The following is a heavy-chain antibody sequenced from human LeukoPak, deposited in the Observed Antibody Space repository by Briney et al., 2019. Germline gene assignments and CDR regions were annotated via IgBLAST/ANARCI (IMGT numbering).Heavy chain of an antibody. CDR2: IYYSGST. V-gene: IGHV4-38-2*02. D-gene: IGHD5/OR15-5a*01. CDR1: GFSISSGHY. CDR3: ARDLSPPGGSVRAFDI. Sequence: PSETLSLTCSVSGFSISSGHYWGWIRQPPGKGLQWIGSIYYSGSTYYNPSLKSRVTISVDTSKNQFSLKLSSVTAADTAVYYCARDLSPPGGSVRAFDIWGQGTMVTVSS. J-gene: IGHJ3*02.